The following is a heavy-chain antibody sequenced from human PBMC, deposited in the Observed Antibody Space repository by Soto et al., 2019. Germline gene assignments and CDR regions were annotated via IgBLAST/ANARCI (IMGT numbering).Heavy chain of an antibody. CDR1: GFTFSSYG. J-gene: IGHJ6*02. CDR2: ISYDGSNK. D-gene: IGHD2-2*01. CDR3: AKEFGEYQLLYYYYYGMDV. V-gene: IGHV3-30*18. Sequence: GGSLRLSCAASGFTFSSYGMHWVRQAPGKGLEWVAVISYDGSNKYYADSVKGRFTISRDNSKNTLYLQMNSLRAEDTAVYYCAKEFGEYQLLYYYYYGMDVWGQGTTVTVSS.